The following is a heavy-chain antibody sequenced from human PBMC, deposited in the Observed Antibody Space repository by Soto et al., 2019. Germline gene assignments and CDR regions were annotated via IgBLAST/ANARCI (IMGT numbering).Heavy chain of an antibody. V-gene: IGHV3-64*01. Sequence: EVQLVESGGGLVQPGGSLRLSCAASGFTFSSYAMHWVRQAPGKGLEYVSAISSNGGSTYYANSVKGRFTISRDNSKNTLYLQMGSLRAEDMAVYYCARTAYSSGWFGYWGQGTLVTVSS. D-gene: IGHD6-19*01. J-gene: IGHJ4*02. CDR1: GFTFSSYA. CDR3: ARTAYSSGWFGY. CDR2: ISSNGGST.